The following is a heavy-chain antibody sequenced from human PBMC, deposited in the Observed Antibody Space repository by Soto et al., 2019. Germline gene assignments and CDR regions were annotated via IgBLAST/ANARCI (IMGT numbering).Heavy chain of an antibody. Sequence: SETLSLICAVYGGSFSGYYWSWIRQPPGKGLELIGEINRRGSTNYNPSLKSRITISMDTSKNQFSLKLSSVTAADTAVYYCARRIQNYYDSSGYSRDNWFDPWGQGTLVTVSS. CDR3: ARRIQNYYDSSGYSRDNWFDP. V-gene: IGHV4-34*01. CDR2: INRRGST. J-gene: IGHJ5*02. D-gene: IGHD3-22*01. CDR1: GGSFSGYY.